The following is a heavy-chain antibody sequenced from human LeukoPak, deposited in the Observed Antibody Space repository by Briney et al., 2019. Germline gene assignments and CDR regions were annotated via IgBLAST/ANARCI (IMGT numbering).Heavy chain of an antibody. Sequence: PGGSLRLSCAASGFTFSNAWMNWVRQAPGKGLEWVGRIKSKTDGGTTDYAAPVKGRFTISRDDSKNTLYLQMNSLKTEDTAVYYCTTLLPIVVVITTRGGRNWFDPWGQGTLVTVSS. CDR1: GFTFSNAW. J-gene: IGHJ5*02. V-gene: IGHV3-15*07. CDR3: TTLLPIVVVITTRGGRNWFDP. CDR2: IKSKTDGGTT. D-gene: IGHD3-22*01.